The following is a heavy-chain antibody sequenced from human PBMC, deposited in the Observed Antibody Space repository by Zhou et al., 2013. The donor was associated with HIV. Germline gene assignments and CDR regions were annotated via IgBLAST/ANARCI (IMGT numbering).Heavy chain of an antibody. V-gene: IGHV1-69*05. CDR1: GGTFSSYA. J-gene: IGHJ4*02. CDR2: IIPIFGTA. CDR3: ATSAYCGGDCLYYFDY. D-gene: IGHD2-21*02. Sequence: QVQLVQSGAEVKKPGSSVKVSCKASGGTFSSYAISWVRQAPGQGLEWMGGIIPIFGTANYAQKFQGRVTITTDESTSTAYMELSSLRSEDTAVYYCATSAYCGGDCLYYFDYWGQGTLVTVSS.